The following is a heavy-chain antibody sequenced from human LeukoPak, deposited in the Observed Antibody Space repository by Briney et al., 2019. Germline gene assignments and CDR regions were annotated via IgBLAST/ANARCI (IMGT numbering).Heavy chain of an antibody. CDR2: INPNSGGT. V-gene: IGHV1-2*02. Sequence: GASVKVSCKASGYTFTGYYIHWVRQAPGQGLEWMGWINPNSGGTNYAQKFQGRVTMTRDTSISTAYMELSRLRSDDTAVHYCARGSRGLGNYGDYVYRYNWFDPWGQGTLVTVSS. D-gene: IGHD4-17*01. J-gene: IGHJ5*02. CDR3: ARGSRGLGNYGDYVYRYNWFDP. CDR1: GYTFTGYY.